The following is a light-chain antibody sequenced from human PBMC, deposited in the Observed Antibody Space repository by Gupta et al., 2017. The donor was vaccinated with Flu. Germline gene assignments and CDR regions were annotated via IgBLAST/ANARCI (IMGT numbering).Light chain of an antibody. Sequence: SLGARATSNVKSSQSLLYSANNKTYTARCQHKQGQPPKMPIYWAAAREAEVRHRSNGSSSGRHLTLTISSRQAADEAVYCCQQEDSTPRTFGQGTKVEIK. CDR1: QSLLYSANNKTY. V-gene: IGKV4-1*01. CDR3: QQEDSTPRT. CDR2: WAA. J-gene: IGKJ1*01.